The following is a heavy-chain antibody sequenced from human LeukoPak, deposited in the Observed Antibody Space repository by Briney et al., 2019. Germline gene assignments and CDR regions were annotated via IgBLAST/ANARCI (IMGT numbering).Heavy chain of an antibody. Sequence: SVKVSCKASGYTFTSYGISWVRQAPGQGLEWMGGIIPIFGTANYAQKFQGRVTITTDESTSTAYMELSSLRSEDTAVYYCARALGYSYGYSWYFDYWGQGTLVTVSS. D-gene: IGHD5-18*01. CDR1: GYTFTSYG. CDR3: ARALGYSYGYSWYFDY. V-gene: IGHV1-69*05. CDR2: IIPIFGTA. J-gene: IGHJ4*02.